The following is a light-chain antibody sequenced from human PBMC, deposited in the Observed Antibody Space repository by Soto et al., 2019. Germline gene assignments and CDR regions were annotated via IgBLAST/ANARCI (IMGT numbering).Light chain of an antibody. Sequence: DIPMTQSPSSLSASVGDRVTISCRASQTVSTYLNWYQHKPGRGPSLLIYAASSLQSGVPSRFSGSGSGTDFTLTISSLQPDDFATYYCQQSSSSPWTFGQGTKVEIK. V-gene: IGKV1-39*01. CDR2: AAS. CDR1: QTVSTY. CDR3: QQSSSSPWT. J-gene: IGKJ1*01.